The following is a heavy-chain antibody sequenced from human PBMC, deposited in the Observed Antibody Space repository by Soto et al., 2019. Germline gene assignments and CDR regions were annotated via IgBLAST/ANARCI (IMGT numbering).Heavy chain of an antibody. V-gene: IGHV1-69*02. CDR1: GGTFSSYT. Sequence: QVQLVQSGAEVKKPGSSVKVSCKASGGTFSSYTISWVRQAPGQGLEWMGRIIPILGIANYAQKFQGRVTITADKSTSTAYMELSSLRSEDTAVYYCVWDSGMNWFDPWGQGTLVTVSS. D-gene: IGHD3-10*01. CDR3: VWDSGMNWFDP. J-gene: IGHJ5*02. CDR2: IIPILGIA.